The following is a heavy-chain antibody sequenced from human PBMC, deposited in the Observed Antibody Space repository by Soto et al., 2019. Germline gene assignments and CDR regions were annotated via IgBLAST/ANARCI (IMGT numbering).Heavy chain of an antibody. D-gene: IGHD7-27*01. Sequence: QVQLVESGGGVVQPGRYLRLSCAASGFSFSISPMHWVRQAPGKGPEWVARISYDGTNKFYADTVKGRFTISRDNSKSTLYLQVDSLRPEDAAVYYCARDPKTSGGQHWAFNYFDSWGQGTLVTVSS. CDR2: ISYDGTNK. CDR3: ARDPKTSGGQHWAFNYFDS. CDR1: GFSFSISP. V-gene: IGHV3-30-3*01. J-gene: IGHJ4*02.